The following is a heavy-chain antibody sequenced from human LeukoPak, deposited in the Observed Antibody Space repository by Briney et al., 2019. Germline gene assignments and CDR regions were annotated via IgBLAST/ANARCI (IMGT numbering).Heavy chain of an antibody. CDR3: ARAINPEWEQLVLLDY. V-gene: IGHV1-24*01. J-gene: IGHJ4*02. CDR2: FDPEDGET. Sequence: GASVKVSCKVSGYTLTELSMHWVRQAPGKGLEWMGGFDPEDGETIYAQKFQGRVTMTEDTSTDTAYMELSSLRSEDTAVYYCARAINPEWEQLVLLDYWGQGTLVTVSS. CDR1: GYTLTELS. D-gene: IGHD6-6*01.